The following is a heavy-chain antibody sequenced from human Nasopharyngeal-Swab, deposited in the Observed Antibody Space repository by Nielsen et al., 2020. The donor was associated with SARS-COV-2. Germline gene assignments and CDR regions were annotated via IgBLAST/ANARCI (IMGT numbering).Heavy chain of an antibody. CDR1: EFTFDDYA. CDR3: AKAPGWELLDYFDY. J-gene: IGHJ4*02. Sequence: GGSLRLSCAASEFTFDDYAMHWVRQAPGKGLEWVSGISWNSGSIGYADSVKGRFTISRDNAKNSLYLQMNSLRAEDTALYYCAKAPGWELLDYFDYWGQGTLVTVSS. D-gene: IGHD1-26*01. V-gene: IGHV3-9*01. CDR2: ISWNSGSI.